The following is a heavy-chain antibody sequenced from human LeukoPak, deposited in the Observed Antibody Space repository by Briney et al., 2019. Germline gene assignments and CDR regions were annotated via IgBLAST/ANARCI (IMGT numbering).Heavy chain of an antibody. CDR1: GFTFNSYA. CDR3: ARGQNYYGSGSQTFDI. V-gene: IGHV3-20*04. CDR2: INWNGGST. Sequence: GGSLRLSCAASGFTFNSYAMSWVRQAPGKGLEWVSGINWNGGSTGYADSVKGRFTISRDNAKNSLYLQVSSLRAEDTAWYYCARGQNYYGSGSQTFDIWGQGTMVTVSS. D-gene: IGHD3-10*01. J-gene: IGHJ3*02.